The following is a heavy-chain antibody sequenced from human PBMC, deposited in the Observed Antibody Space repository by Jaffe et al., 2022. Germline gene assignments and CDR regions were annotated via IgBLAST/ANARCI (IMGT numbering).Heavy chain of an antibody. D-gene: IGHD3-16*02. Sequence: QVQLVESGGGVVQPGGSLRLSCAASGFTFSSYGMHWVRQAPGKGLEWVSFIGYDGSDKYYADSVKGRFTISRDNSRDTLYLQMNSLRTEDTAVYYCAKDFTFGGVIVAYRGGSFDYWGQGTLVTVSS. V-gene: IGHV3-30*02. J-gene: IGHJ4*02. CDR2: IGYDGSDK. CDR1: GFTFSSYG. CDR3: AKDFTFGGVIVAYRGGSFDY.